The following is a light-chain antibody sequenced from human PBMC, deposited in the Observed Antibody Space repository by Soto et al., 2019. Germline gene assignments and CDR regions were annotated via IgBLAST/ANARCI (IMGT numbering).Light chain of an antibody. CDR2: DVS. V-gene: IGLV2-14*03. J-gene: IGLJ1*01. Sequence: ALTQPASVSGSPGQSITISCTGTSSDVGGYNYVSWYQQYPGKAPKLMIYDVSNRPSGVSNRFSGSKSGNTASLTISGLQAEDEADYFCSSYTGSSTYVFGTGTKVTDL. CDR1: SSDVGGYNY. CDR3: SSYTGSSTYV.